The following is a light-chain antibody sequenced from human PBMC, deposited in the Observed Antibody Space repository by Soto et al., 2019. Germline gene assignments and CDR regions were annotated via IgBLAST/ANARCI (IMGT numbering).Light chain of an antibody. J-gene: IGKJ1*01. CDR2: AAS. CDR3: QQSYNTPWT. Sequence: DIQMTQSTSSLFASVGDRVTITCRASQSISIYLNWYQQKPGEAPNVLIYAASSLQSGVPSRFRGSGYGTDFTLTISGLQPEDFETYYCQQSYNTPWTFGQGTRVEIK. V-gene: IGKV1-39*01. CDR1: QSISIY.